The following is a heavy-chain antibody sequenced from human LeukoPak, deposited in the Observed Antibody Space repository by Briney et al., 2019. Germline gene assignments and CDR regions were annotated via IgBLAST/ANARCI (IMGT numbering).Heavy chain of an antibody. V-gene: IGHV3-33*01. J-gene: IGHJ6*02. CDR1: GFTFSSYG. D-gene: IGHD2-2*01. CDR2: IWYDGSNK. Sequence: GGSLRLSCAASGFTFSSYGMHWVRQAPGKGLEWVAVIWYDGSNKYYADSVKGRFTISRDNSKNTLYLQMNSLRAEDTAVYYCARDDQGYCSSTSCSWYYYGMDVWGLGTTVTVSS. CDR3: ARDDQGYCSSTSCSWYYYGMDV.